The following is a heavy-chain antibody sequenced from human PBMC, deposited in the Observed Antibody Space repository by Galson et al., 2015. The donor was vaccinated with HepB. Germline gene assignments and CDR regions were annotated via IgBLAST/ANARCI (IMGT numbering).Heavy chain of an antibody. CDR1: GGSISATRYS. J-gene: IGHJ5*02. V-gene: IGHV4-30-2*01. CDR2: IYYSEVA. D-gene: IGHD1-14*01. CDR3: AKAGITGRFDT. Sequence: TLSLTCNVSGGSISATRYSWNWIRQPSGKGLEWIGFIYYSEVASYNPSLKSRVTLSVDGAKNQFFLKLSSVTAADTAVYYCAKAGITGRFDTWGQGTLVTVSS.